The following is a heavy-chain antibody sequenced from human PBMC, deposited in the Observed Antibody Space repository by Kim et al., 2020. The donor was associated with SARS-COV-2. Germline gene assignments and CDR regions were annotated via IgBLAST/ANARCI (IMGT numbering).Heavy chain of an antibody. V-gene: IGHV3-30*18. CDR3: AKGPWDTVTDHNWFDP. D-gene: IGHD4-17*01. CDR2: ISYDGSNK. CDR1: GFTFSSYG. Sequence: GGSLRLSCAASGFTFSSYGMHWVRQAPGKGLEWVAVISYDGSNKYYADSVKGRFTISRDNSKNTLYLQMNSLRAEDTAVYYCAKGPWDTVTDHNWFDPWGQGTLVTVSS. J-gene: IGHJ5*02.